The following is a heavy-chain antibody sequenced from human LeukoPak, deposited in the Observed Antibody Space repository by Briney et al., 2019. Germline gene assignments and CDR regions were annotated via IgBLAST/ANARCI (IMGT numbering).Heavy chain of an antibody. CDR3: ARSRATMGLDQDY. J-gene: IGHJ4*02. D-gene: IGHD4/OR15-4a*01. CDR2: IIPIFGTA. CDR1: GGTFSSYA. V-gene: IGHV1-69*05. Sequence: SVKVSCKASGGTFSSYAISWVRQAPGQGLEWMGRIIPIFGTANYAQKFQGRVTITTDESTSTAYMELSSLRPEDTAVYYCARSRATMGLDQDYWGQGTLVTVSS.